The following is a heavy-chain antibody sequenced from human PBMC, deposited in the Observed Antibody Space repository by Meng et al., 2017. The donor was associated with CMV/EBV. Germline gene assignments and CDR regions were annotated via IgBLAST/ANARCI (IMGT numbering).Heavy chain of an antibody. J-gene: IGHJ3*02. CDR2: ISSSGSTI. Sequence: GGSLRLSCAASGFTFSDYYMSWIRPAPGKGLEWVSYISSSGSTIYYADSVKGRFTISRDNAKNSLYLQMNSLRAEDTAVYYCARTPKYQRAFDIWGQGTMVTVSS. CDR1: GFTFSDYY. V-gene: IGHV3-11*01. D-gene: IGHD2-2*01. CDR3: ARTPKYQRAFDI.